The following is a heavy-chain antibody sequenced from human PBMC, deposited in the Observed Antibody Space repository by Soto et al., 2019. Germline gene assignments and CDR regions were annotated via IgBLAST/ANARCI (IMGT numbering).Heavy chain of an antibody. J-gene: IGHJ4*02. Sequence: SVKVSCKASGGTFSSYSITWVRQAPGQGLEWMGGITPMFGTPNYAQKFRGRVTITADESTSAAYMEVSSLRSEDTAMYFCARDGTLYDSRAYYYLYWGQGTLVTVSS. V-gene: IGHV1-69*13. CDR3: ARDGTLYDSRAYYYLY. CDR1: GGTFSSYS. D-gene: IGHD3-22*01. CDR2: ITPMFGTP.